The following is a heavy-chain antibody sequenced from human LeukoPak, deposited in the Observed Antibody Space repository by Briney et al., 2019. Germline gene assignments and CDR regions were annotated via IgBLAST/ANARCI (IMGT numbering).Heavy chain of an antibody. Sequence: PSETLSLTCSVSGGSISSYYWSWIRQLPGKGLEWIGYIFFRGSTYYNPSLKSRVTISVDTSKNQFSLKVTSVTAADTAVYYCASVRIAAARRAFDSWGQGTMVTVSS. D-gene: IGHD6-13*01. J-gene: IGHJ3*02. V-gene: IGHV4-59*08. CDR3: ASVRIAAARRAFDS. CDR2: IFFRGST. CDR1: GGSISSYY.